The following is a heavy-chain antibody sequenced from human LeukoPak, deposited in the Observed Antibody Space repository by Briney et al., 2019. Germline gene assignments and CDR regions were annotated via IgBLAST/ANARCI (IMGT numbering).Heavy chain of an antibody. Sequence: SETLSLTCTVCGGSISIYYWSWIRQPAGKGLEWIGRIYTSGSTNYNPSLKSRVTMSVDTSKNQFSLKLSSVTAADTAVYYCARGDCSGGSCSGSYYYGMDVWGQGTTVTVSS. D-gene: IGHD2-15*01. CDR3: ARGDCSGGSCSGSYYYGMDV. CDR2: IYTSGST. J-gene: IGHJ6*02. V-gene: IGHV4-4*07. CDR1: GGSISIYY.